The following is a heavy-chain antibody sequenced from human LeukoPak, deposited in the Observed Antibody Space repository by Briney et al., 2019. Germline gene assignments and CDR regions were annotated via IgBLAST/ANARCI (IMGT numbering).Heavy chain of an antibody. Sequence: RSSETLSLTCTVSGGSISSHYWSWIRQPPGKGLEWIGYIYYSGSTNYNPSLKSRVTISVDRSKSQFSLTLSSVTAADTAVYYCARDIPVWGIVGAKGPSWLDYWGQGTLVTVSS. CDR2: IYYSGST. V-gene: IGHV4-59*11. CDR3: ARDIPVWGIVGAKGPSWLDY. D-gene: IGHD1-26*01. CDR1: GGSISSHY. J-gene: IGHJ4*02.